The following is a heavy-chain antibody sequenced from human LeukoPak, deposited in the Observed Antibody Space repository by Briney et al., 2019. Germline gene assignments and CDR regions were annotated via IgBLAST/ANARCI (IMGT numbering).Heavy chain of an antibody. CDR3: ATEPYTYYYGSGSYYNDY. Sequence: ASVKVSCKVSGYTLTELSMHWVRQAPGKGLEWMGGFDPEDGETIYAQKFQGRVTMTEDTSTDTAYMELSSLRSEDTAVYYCATEPYTYYYGSGSYYNDYWGQGTLVTVSS. J-gene: IGHJ4*02. CDR2: FDPEDGET. CDR1: GYTLTELS. D-gene: IGHD3-10*01. V-gene: IGHV1-24*01.